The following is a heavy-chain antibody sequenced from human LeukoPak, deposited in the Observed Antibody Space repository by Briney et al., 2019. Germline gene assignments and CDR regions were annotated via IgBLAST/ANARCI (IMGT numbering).Heavy chain of an antibody. V-gene: IGHV3-21*01. CDR3: ARRGVTMVRGVRTHFDY. D-gene: IGHD3-10*01. CDR2: ISSSSSYI. J-gene: IGHJ4*02. Sequence: GGPLRLSCAASGFTFSSYSMNWVRQAPGKGLEWVSSISSSSSYIYYADSVKGRFTISRDNAKNSLYLQMNSLRAEDTAVYYCARRGVTMVRGVRTHFDYWGQGTLVTVSS. CDR1: GFTFSSYS.